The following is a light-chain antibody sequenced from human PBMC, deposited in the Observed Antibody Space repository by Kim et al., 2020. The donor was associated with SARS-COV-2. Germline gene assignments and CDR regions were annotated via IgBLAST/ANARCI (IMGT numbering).Light chain of an antibody. CDR2: FVT. V-gene: IGLV2-14*01. CDR3: ISFTTVSTWV. Sequence: QSALTQPASVSGSPGQSITISCTGTSSDIGGFNYVPWFQRHPGKTPQLMIYFVTARPSGVSSRFSGSKSGNTASLTISGLQAEDGADYYCISFTTVSTWVFGGGTQLTVL. J-gene: IGLJ3*02. CDR1: SSDIGGFNY.